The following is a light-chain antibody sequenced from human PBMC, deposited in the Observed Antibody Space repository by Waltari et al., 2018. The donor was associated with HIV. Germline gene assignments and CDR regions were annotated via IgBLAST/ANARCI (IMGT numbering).Light chain of an antibody. Sequence: QSALTQPASVSGSPGQSITISCTGTSSDVGSYNLVSWYQQHPGKAPKLMIYEVSKRPSGVSTRFSGSKSGNTASLTISGLQAEDEAYYDCCSYAGSSTWVFGGGTKLTVL. CDR3: CSYAGSSTWV. V-gene: IGLV2-23*02. CDR2: EVS. J-gene: IGLJ2*01. CDR1: SSDVGSYNL.